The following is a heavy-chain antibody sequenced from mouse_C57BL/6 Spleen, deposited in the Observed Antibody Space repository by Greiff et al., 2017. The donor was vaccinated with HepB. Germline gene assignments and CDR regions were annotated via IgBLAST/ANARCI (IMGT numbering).Heavy chain of an antibody. CDR1: GYTFTDYY. CDR2: IYPGSGNT. V-gene: IGHV1-76*01. CDR3: ARGRYSNYDYFDY. J-gene: IGHJ2*01. Sequence: VQLMESGAELVRPGASVKLSCKASGYTFTDYYINWVKQRPGQGLEWIARIYPGSGNTYYNEKFKGKATLTAEKSSSTAYMQLSSLTSEDSAVYFCARGRYSNYDYFDYWGQGTTLTVSS. D-gene: IGHD2-5*01.